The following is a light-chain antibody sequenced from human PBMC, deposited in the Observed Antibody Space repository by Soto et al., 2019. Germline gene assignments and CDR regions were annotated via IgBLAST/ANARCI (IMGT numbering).Light chain of an antibody. V-gene: IGKV3-20*01. CDR1: QSVSSSY. CDR2: GAS. Sequence: EIVLPQSPGTLSLSPGERATLSCRASQSVSSSYLAWYQQKHGQAPRLLIYGASSRATGIPDRFSGSGSGTDFTLTISRLEPEDFAVYYCQQYDSSPLTFGGGTKVEIK. J-gene: IGKJ4*01. CDR3: QQYDSSPLT.